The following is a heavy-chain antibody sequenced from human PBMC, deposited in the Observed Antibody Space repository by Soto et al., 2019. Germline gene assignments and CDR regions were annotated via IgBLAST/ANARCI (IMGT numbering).Heavy chain of an antibody. CDR3: ARHVDPRGSGYFDY. V-gene: IGHV4-39*01. D-gene: IGHD3-10*01. Sequence: QLQLQESGPGLVKPSETLSLTCTVSGGSISSSSYYWGWIRQPPGKGLELIGRIYYRGSTYSNPSLRSRVTISVDTSKNQFSLKLSSVTAADTAVYYCARHVDPRGSGYFDYWGQGTLVTVSS. J-gene: IGHJ4*02. CDR2: IYYRGST. CDR1: GGSISSSSYY.